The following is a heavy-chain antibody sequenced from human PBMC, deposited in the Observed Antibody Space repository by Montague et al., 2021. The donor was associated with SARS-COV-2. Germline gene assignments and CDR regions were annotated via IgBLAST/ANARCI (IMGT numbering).Heavy chain of an antibody. CDR1: GGSISGSNYY. V-gene: IGHV4-39*07. J-gene: IGHJ6*02. CDR3: ARDDIVLQGVTKGMDV. Sequence: SETLSLTCTVSGGSISGSNYYWGWIRQPPGKGLEWIGNMYYSGSTYYNPSLKSRGTISIDTSKNQFSLKLSSVTAADTAVYYCARDDIVLQGVTKGMDVWGQGTTVTVSS. CDR2: MYYSGST. D-gene: IGHD3-10*01.